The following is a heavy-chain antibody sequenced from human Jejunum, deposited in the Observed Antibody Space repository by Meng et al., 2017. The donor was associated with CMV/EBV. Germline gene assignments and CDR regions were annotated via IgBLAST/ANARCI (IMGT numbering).Heavy chain of an antibody. V-gene: IGHV1-18*01. Sequence: QAQLVQSGGEVKGPGAPLKVSCKASGYTLTTYGIPWVRQAPGQGLEWMGWISAYNGNTNYAQTLQGRVTMTTDTSTSTAYMELRSLRSDDTAVYYCARVEVGITSGDYWGQGTLVTVSS. CDR3: ARVEVGITSGDY. D-gene: IGHD1-26*01. CDR2: ISAYNGNT. J-gene: IGHJ4*02. CDR1: GYTLTTYG.